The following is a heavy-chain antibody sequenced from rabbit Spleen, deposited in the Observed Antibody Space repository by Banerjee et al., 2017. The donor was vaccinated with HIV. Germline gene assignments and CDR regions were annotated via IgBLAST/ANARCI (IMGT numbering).Heavy chain of an antibody. CDR2: IYAAKGST. J-gene: IGHJ3*01. Sequence: QEQLEESGGDLVKPEGSLTLTCTVSGFDFSNKAVMCWVRQAPGKGLEWIGIIYAAKGSTDYASWVNGRFTISSDNAQSTVDLKMTSLTAADTATYFCARAIVPWLGLTRLDLWGPGTLVTVS. CDR3: ARAIVPWLGLTRLDL. V-gene: IGHV1S47*01. D-gene: IGHD4-1*01. CDR1: GFDFSNKA.